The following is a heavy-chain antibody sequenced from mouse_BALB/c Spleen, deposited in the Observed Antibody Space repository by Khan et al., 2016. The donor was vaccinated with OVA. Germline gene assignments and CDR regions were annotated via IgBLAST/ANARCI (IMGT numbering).Heavy chain of an antibody. CDR3: TRICRSDFDH. V-gene: IGHV1-20*02. D-gene: IGHD1-1*01. J-gene: IGHJ2*01. CDR2: INPHIGET. Sequence: VRLQQSGPELVRPGASVKISCTASGYSFTGYFMNWVMQSPGKSLEWIGRINPHIGETFYNQRFKDKATLTVDESSSTAHMELRSLASEDSAVYYCTRICRSDFDHWGQGTTLTVSS. CDR1: GYSFTGYF.